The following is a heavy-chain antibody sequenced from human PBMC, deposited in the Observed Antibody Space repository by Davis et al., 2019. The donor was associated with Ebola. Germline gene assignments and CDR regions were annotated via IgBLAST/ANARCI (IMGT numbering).Heavy chain of an antibody. CDR2: IGAGGYST. D-gene: IGHD3-22*01. J-gene: IGHJ4*02. Sequence: PGGSLRLSCAAPGFIFTKYAMSWVRQAPGKGLEWVSVIGAGGYSTYYADSVRGRFTISRDNPKNTLYLQINSLRGDDTAVYYCVRGGYYYDDSGYHHIDSWGQGTLVTVSS. CDR3: VRGGYYYDDSGYHHIDS. CDR1: GFIFTKYA. V-gene: IGHV3-23*01.